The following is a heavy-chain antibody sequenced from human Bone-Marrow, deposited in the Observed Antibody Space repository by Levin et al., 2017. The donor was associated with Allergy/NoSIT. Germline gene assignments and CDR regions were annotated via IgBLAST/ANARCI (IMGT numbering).Heavy chain of an antibody. CDR1: GFTFSSYS. J-gene: IGHJ3*02. V-gene: IGHV3-21*01. Sequence: KAGGSLRLSCAASGFTFSSYSMNWVRQAPGKGLEWVSSISSSSSYIYYADSVKGRFTISRDNAKNSLYLQMNSLRAEDTAVYYCARVFFQYCSGGSCPGAFDIWGQGTMVTVSS. D-gene: IGHD2-15*01. CDR3: ARVFFQYCSGGSCPGAFDI. CDR2: ISSSSSYI.